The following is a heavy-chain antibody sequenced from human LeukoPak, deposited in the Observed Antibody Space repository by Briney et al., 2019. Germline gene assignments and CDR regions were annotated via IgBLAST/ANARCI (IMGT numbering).Heavy chain of an antibody. CDR2: IIPIFGTA. Sequence: GASVKVSCKASGDTFSSYAISWVRQAPGQGLEWMGGIIPIFGTANYAQKFQGRVTITTDESTSTAYMELSSLRSEDTAVYYCARGYSSGWYYYYMDVWGKGTTVTVSS. CDR1: GDTFSSYA. D-gene: IGHD6-19*01. J-gene: IGHJ6*03. V-gene: IGHV1-69*05. CDR3: ARGYSSGWYYYYMDV.